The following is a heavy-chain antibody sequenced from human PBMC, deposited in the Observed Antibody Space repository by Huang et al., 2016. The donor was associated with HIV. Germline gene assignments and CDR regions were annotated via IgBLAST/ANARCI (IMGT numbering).Heavy chain of an antibody. CDR3: ARGGGIQLWLLGYYYMDV. Sequence: QVQLVQSGAEVKKPGASVKVSCKASGYTFSSFGISWVRQAPGQGLEWVGWISGYNGNTKFEQKFQGRLTMTTDTSTSTAYMELRSLRSDDTAVYYCARGGGIQLWLLGYYYMDVWGNGTTVTVSS. J-gene: IGHJ6*03. CDR2: ISGYNGNT. D-gene: IGHD5-18*01. CDR1: GYTFSSFG. V-gene: IGHV1-18*01.